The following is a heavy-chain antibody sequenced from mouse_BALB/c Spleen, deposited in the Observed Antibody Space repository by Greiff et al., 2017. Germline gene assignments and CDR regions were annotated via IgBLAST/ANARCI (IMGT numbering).Heavy chain of an antibody. CDR1: GFNIKDTY. Sequence: EVKLVESGAELVKPGASVKLSCTASGFNIKDTYMHWVKQRPEQGLEWIGRIDPANGNTKYDPKFQGKATITADTSSNTAYLQLSSLTSEDTAVYYCARYYDGPPLAYWGQGTLVTVSA. V-gene: IGHV14-3*02. D-gene: IGHD2-3*01. J-gene: IGHJ3*01. CDR2: IDPANGNT. CDR3: ARYYDGPPLAY.